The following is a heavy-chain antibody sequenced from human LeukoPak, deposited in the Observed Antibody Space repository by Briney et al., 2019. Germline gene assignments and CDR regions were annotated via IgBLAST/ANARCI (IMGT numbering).Heavy chain of an antibody. CDR2: IYPDDSRT. V-gene: IGHV5-51*01. CDR1: GYSFTKSW. CDR3: ARPSYGASDY. J-gene: IGHJ4*02. D-gene: IGHD4-17*01. Sequence: GESLQISCKGSGYSFTKSWIGWVRQLPGKGLEWLGIIYPDDSRTRYSPSFQGQVTMSVDKSISTAYLQWSSLRASDTAMYYCARPSYGASDYWGQGTLVTVSS.